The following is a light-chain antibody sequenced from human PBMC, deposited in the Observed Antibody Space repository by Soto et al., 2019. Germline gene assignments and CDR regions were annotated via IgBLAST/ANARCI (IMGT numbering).Light chain of an antibody. Sequence: QPVLTQPPSVSGAPGQRVTISCTGSSSNIGAGYDVHWYQQLPGTAPKLLIYGNSNRPSGVPDRFSGSKSGTSASLAIAGHQAEDGADDYCQSYDSSLSGVVFGGGTKRTLL. CDR2: GNS. CDR3: QSYDSSLSGVV. V-gene: IGLV1-40*01. CDR1: SSNIGAGYD. J-gene: IGLJ2*01.